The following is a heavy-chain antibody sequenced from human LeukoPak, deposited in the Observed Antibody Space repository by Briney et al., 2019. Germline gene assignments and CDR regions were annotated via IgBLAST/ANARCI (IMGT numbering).Heavy chain of an antibody. CDR2: ISNGGSNI. D-gene: IGHD3-22*01. CDR1: EFTFSSYE. V-gene: IGHV3-48*03. CDR3: AKDMYYDSSGPVFDY. J-gene: IGHJ4*02. Sequence: GGSLRLSCTASEFTFSSYEMNWVRQAPGKGLEWVAYISNGGSNIRYADSVKGRLTISRDNANKSLYLQMNSPRAEDTAVYYCAKDMYYDSSGPVFDYWGQGTLVTVSS.